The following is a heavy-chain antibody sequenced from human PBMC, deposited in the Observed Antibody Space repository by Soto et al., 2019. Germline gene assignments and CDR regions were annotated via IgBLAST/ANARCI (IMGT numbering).Heavy chain of an antibody. D-gene: IGHD3-22*01. CDR3: ARDDYESRGSCSYY. J-gene: IGHJ4*02. CDR1: GFIFSNYE. Sequence: VRLSCAASGFIFSNYEMNWVRQAPGKGLEWVSFISSSSSTIYYADSVKGRFTISRDNAKNSLYLQMNSLRAEDTAVYYCARDDYESRGSCSYYCGQRTLVTVSS. CDR2: ISSSSSTI. V-gene: IGHV3-48*03.